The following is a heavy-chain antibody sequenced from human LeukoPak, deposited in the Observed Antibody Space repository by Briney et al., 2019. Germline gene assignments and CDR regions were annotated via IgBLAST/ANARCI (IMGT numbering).Heavy chain of an antibody. V-gene: IGHV1-69*05. J-gene: IGHJ3*02. CDR1: GGTFSSYA. CDR2: IIPIFGTA. Sequence: SVKVSCKASGGTFSSYAISWVRQAPGQGLEWMGGIIPIFGTANYAQKFQGRVTITTDESTSTAYMELSSLRSEDTAVYYCARVVVPAASDAFDIWGQGTMVTVSS. CDR3: ARVVVPAASDAFDI. D-gene: IGHD2-2*01.